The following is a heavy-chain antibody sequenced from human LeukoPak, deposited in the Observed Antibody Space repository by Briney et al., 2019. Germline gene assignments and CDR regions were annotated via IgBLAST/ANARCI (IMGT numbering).Heavy chain of an antibody. D-gene: IGHD3-9*01. V-gene: IGHV4-34*01. CDR3: ALLRYFDWLLEEYYFDY. Sequence: PSETLSLTCAVYGGSFSGHYWSWIRQPPGKGLEWIGEINHSGSTNYNPSLKSRVTISVDTSKNQFSLKLSSVTAADTAVYYCALLRYFDWLLEEYYFDYWGQGTLVTVSS. J-gene: IGHJ4*02. CDR1: GGSFSGHY. CDR2: INHSGST.